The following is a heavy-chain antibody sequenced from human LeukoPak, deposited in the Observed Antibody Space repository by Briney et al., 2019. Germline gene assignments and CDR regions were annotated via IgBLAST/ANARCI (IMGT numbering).Heavy chain of an antibody. D-gene: IGHD6-19*01. CDR1: GFTFSSYS. CDR2: IYHSGYT. Sequence: PGGSLRLSCAASGFTFSSYSMNWVRQAPGKGLDWIGNIYHSGYTYYNPSLKSRVTISVDTSKNQFSLKLTSVPAADTAVYYCARVGGCSGGWYLGYWGQGTLVTVSS. V-gene: IGHV4-59*08. J-gene: IGHJ4*02. CDR3: ARVGGCSGGWYLGY.